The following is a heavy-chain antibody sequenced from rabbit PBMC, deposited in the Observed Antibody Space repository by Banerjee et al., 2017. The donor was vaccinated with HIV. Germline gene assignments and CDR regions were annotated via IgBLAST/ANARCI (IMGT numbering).Heavy chain of an antibody. D-gene: IGHD6-1*01. CDR1: GFDFSSNA. J-gene: IGHJ3*01. V-gene: IGHV1S47*01. Sequence: QEQLVESGGGLVQPEGSLTLTCKASGFDFSSNAMCWVRQAPGKGLEWIGCIYAGDGSTYYASWAKGRFTTSKTSSTTVTLQMTSLTAADTATYFCARSAGYAEYDYATFRLDLWGPGTLVTVS. CDR2: IYAGDGST. CDR3: ARSAGYAEYDYATFRLDL.